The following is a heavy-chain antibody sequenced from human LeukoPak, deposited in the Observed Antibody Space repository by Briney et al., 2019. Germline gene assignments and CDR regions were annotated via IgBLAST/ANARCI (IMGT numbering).Heavy chain of an antibody. D-gene: IGHD6-19*01. J-gene: IGHJ4*02. V-gene: IGHV4-38-2*02. CDR3: AREAYSSGWYYYFDY. CDR1: GYSISSGYY. Sequence: SETLSLTCTVSGYSISSGYYWGWIRQPPGKGLEWIGIIYHSGSTNYNPSLKSRVTISVDTSKNQFSLKLSSVTAADTAVYYCAREAYSSGWYYYFDYWGQGTLVTVSS. CDR2: IYHSGST.